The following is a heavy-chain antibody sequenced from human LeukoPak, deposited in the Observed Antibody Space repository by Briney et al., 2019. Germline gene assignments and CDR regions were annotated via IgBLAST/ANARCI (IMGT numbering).Heavy chain of an antibody. V-gene: IGHV1-2*02. Sequence: ASVKVSFKASGYTFSGYYMHWVRQAPGQGLEWMGWINPNSGGTNYAQKFQGRVTMTRDTSISTAYMELSRLRSDDTAVYYCARGYPLSTTAAGTYFQHWGQGTLVTVSS. CDR1: GYTFSGYY. J-gene: IGHJ1*01. CDR3: ARGYPLSTTAAGTYFQH. D-gene: IGHD6-13*01. CDR2: INPNSGGT.